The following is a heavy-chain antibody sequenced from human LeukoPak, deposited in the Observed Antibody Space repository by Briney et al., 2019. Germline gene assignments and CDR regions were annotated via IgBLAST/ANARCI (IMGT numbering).Heavy chain of an antibody. Sequence: SETLSLTCTVSGGSISSSSYYWGWIRQPPGKGLEWIGSIYYSGSTYYNPSLKSRVTISRDTSQNQFSLKLSSVHAAYTAVYYCARGTQYYDFWSGLNWSDPWGQGTLVTVSS. CDR1: GGSISSSSYY. J-gene: IGHJ5*02. D-gene: IGHD3-3*01. V-gene: IGHV4-39*07. CDR3: ARGTQYYDFWSGLNWSDP. CDR2: IYYSGST.